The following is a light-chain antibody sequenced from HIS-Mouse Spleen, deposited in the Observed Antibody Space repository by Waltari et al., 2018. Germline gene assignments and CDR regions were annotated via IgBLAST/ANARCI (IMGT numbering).Light chain of an antibody. CDR3: CSYAGSSIHVV. J-gene: IGLJ2*01. CDR1: SSVVGSYTL. V-gene: IGLV2-23*01. Sequence: QSALTQPASVSGSPGQSITISCPGTSSVVGSYTLVSWYQQHPGKAPKLMIYEGSKRPSGVSNRFSGSKSGNTASLTISGLQAEDEADYYCCSYAGSSIHVVFGGGTKLTVL. CDR2: EGS.